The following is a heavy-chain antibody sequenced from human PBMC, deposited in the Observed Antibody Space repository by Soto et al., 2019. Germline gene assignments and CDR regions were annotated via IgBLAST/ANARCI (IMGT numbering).Heavy chain of an antibody. J-gene: IGHJ6*02. D-gene: IGHD2-15*01. CDR2: ISAYNGNT. CDR1: GYTFTSYG. CDR3: ARGGYCSGGSCFSFGGSHYYGMDV. V-gene: IGHV1-18*04. Sequence: QVQLVQSGAEVKKPGASVKVSCKASGYTFTSYGISWVRQAPGQGLEWMGWISAYNGNTNHAQKLQGRVNMTTDTPTSTAYMELRSLRSDDTAVDYCARGGYCSGGSCFSFGGSHYYGMDVWGQGTTVTVSS.